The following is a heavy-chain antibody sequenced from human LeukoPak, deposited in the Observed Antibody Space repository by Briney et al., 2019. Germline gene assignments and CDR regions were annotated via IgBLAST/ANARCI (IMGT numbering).Heavy chain of an antibody. D-gene: IGHD5-18*01. CDR1: GYTFTSYG. Sequence: ASVKVSCKASGYTFTSYGISWVRQAPGHGLEWMGWISAYNGNTNYAQKLQGRVTMTTDTSTSTAYMELRSLRSDDTAVYYCARTIRGYSYGAPVDYWGQGTLVTVSS. J-gene: IGHJ4*02. V-gene: IGHV1-18*04. CDR3: ARTIRGYSYGAPVDY. CDR2: ISAYNGNT.